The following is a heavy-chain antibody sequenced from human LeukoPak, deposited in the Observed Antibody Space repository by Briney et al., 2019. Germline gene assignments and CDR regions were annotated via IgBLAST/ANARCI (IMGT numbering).Heavy chain of an antibody. Sequence: PGGSLRLSCAASGFTFSSYWMNWARQAPGKGLEWVASINHNGNVNYYVDSVKGRFTISRDNAKNSLYLQMSNLRAEDTAVYYCARDGLLGSYWGQGTLVTVSS. D-gene: IGHD1-26*01. CDR3: ARDGLLGSY. V-gene: IGHV3-7*03. J-gene: IGHJ4*02. CDR1: GFTFSSYW. CDR2: INHNGNVN.